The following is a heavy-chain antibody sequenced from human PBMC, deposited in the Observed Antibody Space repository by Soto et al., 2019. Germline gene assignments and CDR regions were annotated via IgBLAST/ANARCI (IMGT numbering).Heavy chain of an antibody. J-gene: IGHJ4*02. CDR2: IYYSGIT. V-gene: IGHV4-59*01. D-gene: IGHD6-13*01. Sequence: QVQLQESGPGLVKPSETLSLTCTVSGGSISSYYWSWIRQPPGKGLEWIGYIYYSGITNYNPSLKSRVTILVDTSKNQVSLRLSSVTAADTAVYYCARGSGYSSSWFGDWGQGTLVTVSS. CDR1: GGSISSYY. CDR3: ARGSGYSSSWFGD.